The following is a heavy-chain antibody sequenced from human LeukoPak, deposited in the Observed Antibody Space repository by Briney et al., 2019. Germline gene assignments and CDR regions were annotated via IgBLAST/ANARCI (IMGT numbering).Heavy chain of an antibody. CDR2: INPGGGST. J-gene: IGHJ4*02. V-gene: IGHV1-46*01. D-gene: IGHD1-26*01. CDR3: ARELRTGVGATDY. Sequence: ASVKVSCKTSGYTFTSYYMHWVRQAPGQGLEWMRIINPGGGSTSYAQKIQGRVTMTRDTSTSTVYMELSSLRSEDTAVYYCARELRTGVGATDYWGQGTLVTVSS. CDR1: GYTFTSYY.